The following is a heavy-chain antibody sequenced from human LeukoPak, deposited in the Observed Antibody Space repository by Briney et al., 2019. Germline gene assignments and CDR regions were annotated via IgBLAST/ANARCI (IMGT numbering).Heavy chain of an antibody. D-gene: IGHD2-15*01. V-gene: IGHV4-30-4*08. CDR1: GGSISSGDYY. J-gene: IGHJ6*03. Sequence: PSETLSLTCTVSGGSISSGDYYWSWIRQPPGKGLEWIGYIYYSGSTYYNPSLKSRVTISVDTSKNQFSLKLSSVTAADTAVYYCARVGEVVLRVRYYYMDVWGKGTTVTVFS. CDR2: IYYSGST. CDR3: ARVGEVVLRVRYYYMDV.